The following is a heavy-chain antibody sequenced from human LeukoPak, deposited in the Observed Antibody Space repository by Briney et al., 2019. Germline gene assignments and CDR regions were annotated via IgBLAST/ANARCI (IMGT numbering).Heavy chain of an antibody. CDR1: GFTLTNYG. J-gene: IGHJ4*02. Sequence: GGSLRLSCAASGFTLTNYGMHWVRQAPGKGLEWVSGISGSGGRTYYADSVKGRFTISRDNSKNTLYLQMNRLRAEDTAVYYCAKDQGDYSSGWSIFDYWGQGSLVTVSS. D-gene: IGHD6-19*01. CDR2: ISGSGGRT. CDR3: AKDQGDYSSGWSIFDY. V-gene: IGHV3-23*01.